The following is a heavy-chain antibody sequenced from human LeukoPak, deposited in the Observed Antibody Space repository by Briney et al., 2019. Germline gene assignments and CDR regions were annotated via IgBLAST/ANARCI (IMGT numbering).Heavy chain of an antibody. V-gene: IGHV3-23*01. D-gene: IGHD2/OR15-2a*01. CDR2: IVSDGYKA. CDR1: GFTFSRYA. Sequence: SAGSLRLSCAASGFTFSRYAMSWVRQAPGKGLEWVATIVSDGYKAYYADSVKGRFAISRDNSQNTVHLQMNSLRAEDTATYYCAKEIVFLFGDPWGQGALVTVSS. CDR3: AKEIVFLFGDP. J-gene: IGHJ5*02.